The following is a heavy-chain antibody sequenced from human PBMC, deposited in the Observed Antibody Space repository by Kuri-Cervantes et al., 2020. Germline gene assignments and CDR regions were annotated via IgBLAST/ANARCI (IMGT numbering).Heavy chain of an antibody. D-gene: IGHD7-27*01. CDR2: ISRSSGTI. CDR1: GFTFSDYN. CDR3: ARTSKLGNWDLRPWAFDI. J-gene: IGHJ3*02. V-gene: IGHV3-48*04. Sequence: GGSLRLSCAASGFTFSDYNMNWVRQAPGKGLEWVSYISRSSGTIYYADSVQGRFTISRDNAKNSLYLQMNSLRAEDTAVYYCARTSKLGNWDLRPWAFDIWGQGTMVTVSS.